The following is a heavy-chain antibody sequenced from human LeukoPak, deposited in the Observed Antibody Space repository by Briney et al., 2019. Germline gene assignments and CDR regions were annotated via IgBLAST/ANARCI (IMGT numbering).Heavy chain of an antibody. CDR3: ARSGGYSYGYDY. Sequence: SVEVSCKASGGTFSSYAISWVRQAPGQGLEWMGGIIPIFGTANYAQKFQGRVTITTDESTSTAYMELSSLRSEDTAVYYCARSGGYSYGYDYWGQGTLVTVSS. CDR2: IIPIFGTA. D-gene: IGHD5-18*01. V-gene: IGHV1-69*05. J-gene: IGHJ4*02. CDR1: GGTFSSYA.